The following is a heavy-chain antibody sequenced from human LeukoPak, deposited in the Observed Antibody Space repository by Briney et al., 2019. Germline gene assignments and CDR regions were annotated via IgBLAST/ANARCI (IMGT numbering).Heavy chain of an antibody. Sequence: PGGSLRLSCAASGFTVSSNYMSWVRQAPGKGLEWVSSFGTRSTSIYHAGSVKGRFAISRDNAKNSLYLQMNSLRAEDTALYYCAREVSEGFDFWGQGTLVTVSS. J-gene: IGHJ4*02. CDR3: AREVSEGFDF. D-gene: IGHD3-22*01. V-gene: IGHV3-21*01. CDR2: FGTRSTSI. CDR1: GFTVSSNY.